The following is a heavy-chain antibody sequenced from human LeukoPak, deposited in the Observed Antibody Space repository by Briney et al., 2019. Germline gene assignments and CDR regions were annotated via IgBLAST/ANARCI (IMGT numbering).Heavy chain of an antibody. D-gene: IGHD5-12*01. V-gene: IGHV1-3*01. Sequence: ASVKVSCKASGYTFTSYAMHWVRQAPGQGLEWMGWINAGNGNTKYSQKFQGRVTITRDTSASTAYMELSSLRSEDTAVYYCAGGFSGYDFRYFDYWGQGTLVTVSP. CDR1: GYTFTSYA. CDR2: INAGNGNT. J-gene: IGHJ4*02. CDR3: AGGFSGYDFRYFDY.